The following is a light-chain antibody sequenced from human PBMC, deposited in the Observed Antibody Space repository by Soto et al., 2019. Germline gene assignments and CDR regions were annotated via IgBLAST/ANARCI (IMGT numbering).Light chain of an antibody. J-gene: IGLJ1*01. V-gene: IGLV2-14*01. CDR3: SSYTTSNTRQIV. CDR2: DVS. CDR1: SSDVGGYNY. Sequence: QSALTQPASVSGSPGQSITISCTGTSSDVGGYNYVSWYQQHPGTAPKFMIYDVSNRPSGVSNRFSGSKSGNTASLTISGLQAEGEADYYCSSYTTSNTRQIVFGTGTKLTVL.